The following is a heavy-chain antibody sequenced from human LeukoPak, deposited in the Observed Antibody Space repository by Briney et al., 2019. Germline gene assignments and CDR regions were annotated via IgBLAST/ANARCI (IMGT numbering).Heavy chain of an antibody. CDR1: GFTFSSYT. Sequence: PGGSLRLSCAASGFTFSSYTMMWVRQAPGKGLEWVSSISSRSTYIYYADSVRGRSTISRDDAKNSLYLQMNNLRAEDTAVYYCARARMVGGWSSSSYWGQGTLVTVS. CDR2: ISSRSTYI. CDR3: ARARMVGGWSSSSY. V-gene: IGHV3-21*01. J-gene: IGHJ4*02. D-gene: IGHD6-19*01.